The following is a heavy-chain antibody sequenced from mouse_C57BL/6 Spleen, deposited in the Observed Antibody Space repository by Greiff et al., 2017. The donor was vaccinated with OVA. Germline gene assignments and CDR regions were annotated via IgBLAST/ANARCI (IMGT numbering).Heavy chain of an antibody. CDR3: ARGLLRSSMDY. J-gene: IGHJ4*01. CDR2: ISDGGSYT. Sequence: EVKLVESGGGLVKPGGSLKLSCAASGFTFSSYAMSWVRQTPEKRLEWVATISDGGSYTYYPDNVKGRFTISRDNAKNNLYLQMSHLKSEDTAMYYCARGLLRSSMDYWGQGTSVTVSS. V-gene: IGHV5-4*03. D-gene: IGHD1-1*01. CDR1: GFTFSSYA.